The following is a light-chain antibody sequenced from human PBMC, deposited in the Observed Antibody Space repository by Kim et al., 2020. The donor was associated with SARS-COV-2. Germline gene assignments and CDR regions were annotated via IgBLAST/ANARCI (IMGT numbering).Light chain of an antibody. V-gene: IGLV2-14*03. Sequence: GQSHNLSCTGTSSYVGGYDYVSWYPHHPGKAPKLMIYGVSNRPSGVSNRLSGSKSGNAAALTISGLQAEDEADYYCSSYTSSSTVVFGGGTQLTVL. J-gene: IGLJ2*01. CDR2: GVS. CDR1: SSYVGGYDY. CDR3: SSYTSSSTVV.